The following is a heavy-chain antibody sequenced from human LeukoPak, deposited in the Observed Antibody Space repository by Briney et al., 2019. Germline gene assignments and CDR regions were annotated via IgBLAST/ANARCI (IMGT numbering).Heavy chain of an antibody. D-gene: IGHD6-19*01. CDR2: IYYSGST. V-gene: IGHV4-59*08. J-gene: IGHJ4*02. CDR1: GGSISSYY. CDR3: ARHSASSGWSSDY. Sequence: SETLSLTCTVSGGSISSYYWSWIRQPPGKGLEWIGYIYYSGSTNYNPSLKSRVTISVDTSKNQFSLKLSSVTAADTAVYYCARHSASSGWSSDYWGQGTLVTVSS.